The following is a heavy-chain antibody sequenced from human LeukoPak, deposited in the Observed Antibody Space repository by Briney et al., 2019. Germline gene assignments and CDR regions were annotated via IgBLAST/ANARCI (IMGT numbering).Heavy chain of an antibody. Sequence: PSETLSLTCTVSGGSISSSSYYWGWIRQPPGKGLEWIGSIYYSGSTYYNPSLKSRVTISVDTSKNQFSLKLSSVTAADTAVYYCARDSRGSSNWFDPWGQGTLVTVSS. CDR3: ARDSRGSSNWFDP. V-gene: IGHV4-39*02. J-gene: IGHJ5*02. D-gene: IGHD3-22*01. CDR2: IYYSGST. CDR1: GGSISSSSYY.